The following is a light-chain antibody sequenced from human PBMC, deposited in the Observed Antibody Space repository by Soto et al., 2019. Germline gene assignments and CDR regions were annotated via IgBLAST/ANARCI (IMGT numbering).Light chain of an antibody. CDR1: QSVSSY. CDR2: GPS. CDR3: QQYYSFPRT. Sequence: ETVMTQSPATLSVAPGERATLSCRASQSVSSYLAWYQQKPGQAPRLLIYGPSTRATGIPARFSGSGSGTEFTLTISSLQSEDFATYYCQQYYSFPRTFGQGTKVEIK. V-gene: IGKV3-15*01. J-gene: IGKJ1*01.